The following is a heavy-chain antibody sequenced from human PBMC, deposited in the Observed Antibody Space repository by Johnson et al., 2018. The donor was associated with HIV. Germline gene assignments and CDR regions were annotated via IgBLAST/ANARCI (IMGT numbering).Heavy chain of an antibody. D-gene: IGHD3-22*01. Sequence: VQLVESGGGVVQPGRSLRLSCAASGFTFDDFGMSWVRQSPGKGLEWVSGINWIGGSTGYADSVKGRFTISRDNAKNSLYLQMNSLRAEDTAMYYCVRVGHGSDYYRDAFDIWGQGTMVTVSS. V-gene: IGHV3-20*04. CDR1: GFTFDDFG. CDR3: VRVGHGSDYYRDAFDI. J-gene: IGHJ3*02. CDR2: INWIGGST.